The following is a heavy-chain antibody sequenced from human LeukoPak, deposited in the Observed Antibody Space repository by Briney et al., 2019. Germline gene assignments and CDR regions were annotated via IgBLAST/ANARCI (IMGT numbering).Heavy chain of an antibody. J-gene: IGHJ5*02. CDR1: GGSISSGGYY. V-gene: IGHV4-39*07. Sequence: SETLSLTCTVSGGSISSGGYYWGWIRQPPGKGLEWIGSIYYSGSTYYNPSLKSRVTISVDTSKNQFSLKLSSVTAADTAVYYCARRTIFGVVIPLNWFDPWGQGTLVTVSS. CDR2: IYYSGST. CDR3: ARRTIFGVVIPLNWFDP. D-gene: IGHD3-3*01.